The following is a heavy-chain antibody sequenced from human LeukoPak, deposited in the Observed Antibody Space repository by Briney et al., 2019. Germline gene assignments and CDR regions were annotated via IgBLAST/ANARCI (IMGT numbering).Heavy chain of an antibody. V-gene: IGHV4-34*01. J-gene: IGHJ5*02. CDR3: ARTFRVLYGLDP. D-gene: IGHD2-8*01. CDR2: INHSGST. CDR1: GGSFSGYY. Sequence: SKTLSLTCAVYGGSFSGYYWSWIRQPPGKGLEWIGEINHSGSTNYNPSLKSRVTISVDTSKNQFSLKLSSVTAADTAVYYCARTFRVLYGLDPWGQGTLVTVSS.